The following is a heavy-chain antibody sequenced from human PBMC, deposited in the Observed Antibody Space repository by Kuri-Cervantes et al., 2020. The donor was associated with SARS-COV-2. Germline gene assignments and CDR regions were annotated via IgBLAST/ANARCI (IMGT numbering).Heavy chain of an antibody. D-gene: IGHD2-15*01. V-gene: IGHV4-4*07. CDR1: GGSISSYY. Sequence: SETLSLTCTVSGGSISSYYWSWIRQPAGKGLEWIGRIYTSGSTNYNPSLKSRVTISVDTSRNQFSLKLSSVTAADTAVYYCASCISGGSSDPRAWFDPWGQGTLVTVSS. CDR2: IYTSGST. CDR3: ASCISGGSSDPRAWFDP. J-gene: IGHJ5*02.